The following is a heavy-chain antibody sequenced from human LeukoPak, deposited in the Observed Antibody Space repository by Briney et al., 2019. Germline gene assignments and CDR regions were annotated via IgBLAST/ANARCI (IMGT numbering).Heavy chain of an antibody. CDR1: GFTFSNYA. V-gene: IGHV3-23*01. CDR2: FTGSGGST. Sequence: GGSLRLSCAASGFTFSNYAMNWVRQAPGKGLEWVSAFTGSGGSTYYADSVKGRFTISRDNSKNTLFLQMNSLRAEDTAVYYCAKARGSGYYSSFDLWGRSTLVTVSS. D-gene: IGHD6-19*01. CDR3: AKARGSGYYSSFDL. J-gene: IGHJ2*01.